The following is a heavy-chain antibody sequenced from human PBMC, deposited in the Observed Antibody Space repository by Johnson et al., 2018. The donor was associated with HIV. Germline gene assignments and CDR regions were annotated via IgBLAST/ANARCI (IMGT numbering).Heavy chain of an antibody. CDR3: ARDGAIAGAATEALDL. Sequence: QVQLVESGGGLVQPGGSLRLSCAASGFTFSSYDIHWVRQAPGKGMDWVAVISYDGSNKYYADSVKGRITISRDNSNNAVYLQMNSLRAEDTAVYYCARDGAIAGAATEALDLWGQGTMVIVSS. CDR2: ISYDGSNK. J-gene: IGHJ3*01. D-gene: IGHD1-26*01. V-gene: IGHV3-30*03. CDR1: GFTFSSYD.